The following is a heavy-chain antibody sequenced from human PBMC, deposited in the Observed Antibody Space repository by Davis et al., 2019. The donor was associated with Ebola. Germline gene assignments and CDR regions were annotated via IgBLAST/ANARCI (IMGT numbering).Heavy chain of an antibody. CDR3: ARDAGAYYDFWSGYSQGGWFDP. V-gene: IGHV3-48*02. CDR1: GFTFSSYS. Sequence: PGGSLRLSCAASGFTFSSYSMNWVRQAPGKGLEWVSYISSSSSTIYYADSVKGRFTISRDNAKNSLYLQMNSLRDEDTAVYYCARDAGAYYDFWSGYSQGGWFDPWGQGTLVTVSS. J-gene: IGHJ5*02. D-gene: IGHD3-3*01. CDR2: ISSSSSTI.